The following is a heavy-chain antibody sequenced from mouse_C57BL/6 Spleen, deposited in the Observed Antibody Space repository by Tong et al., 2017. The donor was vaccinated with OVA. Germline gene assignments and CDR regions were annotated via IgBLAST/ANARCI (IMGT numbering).Heavy chain of an antibody. CDR2: ISTYNGNT. D-gene: IGHD2-3*01. J-gene: IGHJ1*01. CDR1: GYTFTDYA. Sequence: VQLQESGAELVRPGVSVKISCKGSGYTFTDYAMHWVKQSHAKSLEWIGVISTYNGNTNYNQKFKGKATMTVDKSSSTAYMELARLTTEDSAIYYCERGKGMVTTDFDVWGAGTTVTVSS. V-gene: IGHV1S137*01. CDR3: ERGKGMVTTDFDV.